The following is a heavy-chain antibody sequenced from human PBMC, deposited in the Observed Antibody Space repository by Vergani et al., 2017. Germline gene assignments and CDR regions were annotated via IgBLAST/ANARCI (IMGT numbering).Heavy chain of an antibody. CDR2: ISGSGGST. V-gene: IGHV3-23*01. J-gene: IGHJ4*02. CDR3: ARVLSVVGATQYYFDY. CDR1: GFTFSSYA. D-gene: IGHD1-26*01. Sequence: EVQLLESGGGLVQPGGSLRLSCAASGFTFSSYAMSWVRQAPGKGLEWVSAISGSGGSTYYADSVKGRFTISRDNSKNTLYLQMNSLRAEDTAVYYCARVLSVVGATQYYFDYWGQGTLVTVSS.